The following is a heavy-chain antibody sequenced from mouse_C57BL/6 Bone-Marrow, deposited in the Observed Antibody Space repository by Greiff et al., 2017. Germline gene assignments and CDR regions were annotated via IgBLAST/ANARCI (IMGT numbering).Heavy chain of an antibody. D-gene: IGHD2-13*01. Sequence: QVQLQQSGAELVKPGASLKVSCKASGYTFTSYWMHWVKQRPGQGLEWIGRLHPSDSDTNYNQKFKGKATLTVDKSSSTAYMQLSSLTSEDSAVYYCALSGDYLFAFWGQGTLVTVSA. CDR3: ALSGDYLFAF. CDR2: LHPSDSDT. J-gene: IGHJ3*01. CDR1: GYTFTSYW. V-gene: IGHV1-74*01.